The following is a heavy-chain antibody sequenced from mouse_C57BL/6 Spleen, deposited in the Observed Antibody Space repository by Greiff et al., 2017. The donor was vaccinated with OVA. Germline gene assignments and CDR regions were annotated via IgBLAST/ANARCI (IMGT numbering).Heavy chain of an antibody. V-gene: IGHV6-3*01. Sequence: VKLMESGGGLVQPGGSMKLSCVASGFTFSNYWMNWVRQSPEKGLEWVAQIRLKSDNYATHYAESVKGRFTISRDDSKSSVYLQMNNLRAEDTGIYYCPLMNTREVDYWGKGTTLTVSS. D-gene: IGHD2-4*01. J-gene: IGHJ2*01. CDR2: IRLKSDNYAT. CDR3: PLMNTREVDY. CDR1: GFTFSNYW.